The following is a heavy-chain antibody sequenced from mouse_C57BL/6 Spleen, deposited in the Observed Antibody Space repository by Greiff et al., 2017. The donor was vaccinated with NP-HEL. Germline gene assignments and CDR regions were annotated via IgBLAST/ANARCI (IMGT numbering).Heavy chain of an antibody. D-gene: IGHD1-1*01. CDR1: GYTFTSYW. J-gene: IGHJ2*01. Sequence: QVQLQQPGAELVKPGASVEMSCKASGYTFTSYWITWVKQRPGQGLEWIGDIYPGSGSTNYNEKFKSKATLTVDTSSSTAYMQLSSLTSEDSAVYYCARYYYGSSSFDYWGQGTTLTVSS. V-gene: IGHV1-55*01. CDR2: IYPGSGST. CDR3: ARYYYGSSSFDY.